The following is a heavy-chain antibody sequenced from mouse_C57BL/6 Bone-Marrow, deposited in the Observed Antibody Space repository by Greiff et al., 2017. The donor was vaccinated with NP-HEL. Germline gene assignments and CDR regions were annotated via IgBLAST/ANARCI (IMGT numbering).Heavy chain of an antibody. CDR2: IDPEDGET. D-gene: IGHD3-2*02. J-gene: IGHJ2*01. Sequence: EVKLVESGAELVKPGASVKLSCTASGFNIKDYYMHWVKQRTEQGLEWIGRIDPEDGETKYAPKFQGKATITADTSSNTAYLQLSSLTSEDTAVYYCVLQLRPYYFDYWGQGTTLTVSS. V-gene: IGHV14-2*01. CDR1: GFNIKDYY. CDR3: VLQLRPYYFDY.